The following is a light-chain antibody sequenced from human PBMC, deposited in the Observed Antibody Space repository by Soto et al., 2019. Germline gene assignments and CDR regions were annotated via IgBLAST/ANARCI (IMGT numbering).Light chain of an antibody. V-gene: IGKV1-5*01. Sequence: DIQMTQSPSTLSASVGDRVTITCRASQRLNSWLAWYQQKPGKAPKLLIYDASSLESGVPPRFSGSGSGTEFTLTIHSLQPEDFATYYCQQYHSWSLTFGGGTKVEIK. CDR3: QQYHSWSLT. J-gene: IGKJ4*01. CDR2: DAS. CDR1: QRLNSW.